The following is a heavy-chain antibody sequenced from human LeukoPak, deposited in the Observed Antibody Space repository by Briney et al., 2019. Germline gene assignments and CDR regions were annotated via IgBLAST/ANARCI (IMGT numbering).Heavy chain of an antibody. CDR3: ARPRGVGATTGHVGAFDI. Sequence: SETLSLTCAVSGGSISSSNWWSWVRQPPGKGLEWIGEIYHSGSTNYNPSLKSRVTISVDTSKNQFSLKLSSVTAADTAVYYCARPRGVGATTGHVGAFDIWGQGTMVTVSS. V-gene: IGHV4-4*02. CDR1: GGSISSSNW. D-gene: IGHD1-26*01. CDR2: IYHSGST. J-gene: IGHJ3*02.